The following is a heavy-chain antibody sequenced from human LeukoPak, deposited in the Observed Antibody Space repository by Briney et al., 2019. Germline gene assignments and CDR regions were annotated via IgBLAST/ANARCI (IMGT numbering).Heavy chain of an antibody. D-gene: IGHD6-13*01. CDR3: ARNGYSSSWYPLWNFDY. J-gene: IGHJ4*02. Sequence: GGSLRLSCAASGFTFSDYYMSWIRQAPGKGLEWVSYISSSGSTIYYADSVKGRFTISRDNAKNSLYLQMTSLRAEDTAVYYCARNGYSSSWYPLWNFDYWGQGTLVTVSS. CDR1: GFTFSDYY. V-gene: IGHV3-11*01. CDR2: ISSSGSTI.